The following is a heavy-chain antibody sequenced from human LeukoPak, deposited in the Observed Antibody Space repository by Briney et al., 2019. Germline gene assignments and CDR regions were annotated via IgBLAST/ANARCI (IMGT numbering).Heavy chain of an antibody. V-gene: IGHV3-23*01. J-gene: IGHJ3*01. Sequence: GGSLRLSCAASGFTFSDSAMSWVRQAPGKGLEWVSPISFSGANTYYADSVKGRFTISRDNSKDTLYLLMNSLRAEDTAIYYCARDIQLSTWGLGTMVTVSS. CDR3: ARDIQLST. CDR2: ISFSGANT. D-gene: IGHD5-24*01. CDR1: GFTFSDSA.